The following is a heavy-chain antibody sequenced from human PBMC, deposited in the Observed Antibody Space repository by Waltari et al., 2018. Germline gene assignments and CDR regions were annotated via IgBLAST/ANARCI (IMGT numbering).Heavy chain of an antibody. CDR1: GFPFRRYA. D-gene: IGHD3-10*01. J-gene: IGHJ4*02. V-gene: IGHV3-30-3*01. Sequence: QLQLVESRGGVVQPGRSLRLSCSASGFPFRRYARLWVRKGPGKGLEWVAVISYDGSKKYNADSVKGRFTISRDNSKNTLDMQMNSRRAEETAVDYCARDRAFDYWGQGTLVTVSS. CDR2: ISYDGSKK. CDR3: ARDRAFDY.